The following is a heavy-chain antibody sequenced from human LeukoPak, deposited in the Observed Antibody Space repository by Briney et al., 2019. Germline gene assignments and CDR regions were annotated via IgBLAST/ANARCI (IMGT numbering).Heavy chain of an antibody. CDR2: ISAYNGNT. D-gene: IGHD3-10*01. J-gene: IGHJ4*02. Sequence: ASVKVSCKASGYTFTSYGISWVRQAPGQGLEWMGWISAYNGNTNYAQKLQGRVTMTTDTSTSTAYMELRGLRSDDTAVYYCARAGDYYGSGRTGDYWGQGTLVTVSS. V-gene: IGHV1-18*01. CDR1: GYTFTSYG. CDR3: ARAGDYYGSGRTGDY.